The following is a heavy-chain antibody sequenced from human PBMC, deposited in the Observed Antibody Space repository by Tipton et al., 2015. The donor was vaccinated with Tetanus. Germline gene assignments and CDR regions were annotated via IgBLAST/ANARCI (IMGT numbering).Heavy chain of an antibody. J-gene: IGHJ4*02. CDR2: IYPGDSDT. V-gene: IGHV5-51*01. D-gene: IGHD2-8*01. CDR3: ARAHCTDGVCNFGF. CDR1: GYIFNNYW. Sequence: QLVQSGGEVKKPGESLKISCKGSGYIFNNYWIGWVRQKPGKGLEWMGIIYPGDSDTRYSPSFQGQATISVDKSINTAYLQWSSLKASDTSMFYCARAHCTDGVCNFGFWGQGALVTVAS.